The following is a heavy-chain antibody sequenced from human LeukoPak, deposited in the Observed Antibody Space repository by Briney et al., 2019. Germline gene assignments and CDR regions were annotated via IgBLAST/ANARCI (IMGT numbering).Heavy chain of an antibody. V-gene: IGHV1-69*13. D-gene: IGHD6-19*01. CDR1: GGTFSSYA. J-gene: IGHJ4*02. CDR3: ASRLHSSGWYEGDY. CDR2: IIPIFGTA. Sequence: ASVKVSCKASGGTFSSYAISWVRQAPGQGLEWMGGIIPIFGTANYAQKFQGRVTITADESTSTAYMELSSLRSEDTAVYYCASRLHSSGWYEGDYWGQGTLVTVSS.